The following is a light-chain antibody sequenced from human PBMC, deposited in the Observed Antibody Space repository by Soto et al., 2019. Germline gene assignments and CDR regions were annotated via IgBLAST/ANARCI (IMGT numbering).Light chain of an antibody. CDR3: SSYSSTTTLVI. V-gene: IGLV2-14*01. Sequence: QSALTQPASVSGSPGQSITISCTGSTSDVSGYDYVSWYQQHPGKAPELIIYEVSNRPSGVSNRFSGSKSGNTASLTISGLQAEDEADYYCSSYSSTTTLVIFGGGTQLTVL. J-gene: IGLJ2*01. CDR1: TSDVSGYDY. CDR2: EVS.